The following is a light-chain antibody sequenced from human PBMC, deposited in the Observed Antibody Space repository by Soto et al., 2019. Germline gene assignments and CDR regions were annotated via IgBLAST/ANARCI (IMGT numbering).Light chain of an antibody. CDR3: CSYALSSSYL. CDR2: EGS. J-gene: IGLJ1*01. Sequence: QSVLTQPASVSGSPGQSITIACTGTSGDVGSYSHVSWYQQHPGKAPRLIIYEGSKRPSGVSHRFSASRSDKTASLTISGLQAEDLSAYYCCSYALSSSYLCATGPKVTVL. V-gene: IGLV2-23*01. CDR1: SGDVGSYSH.